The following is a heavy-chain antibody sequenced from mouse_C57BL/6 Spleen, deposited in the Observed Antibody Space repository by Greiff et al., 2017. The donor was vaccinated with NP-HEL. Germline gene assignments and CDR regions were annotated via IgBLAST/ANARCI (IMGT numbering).Heavy chain of an antibody. D-gene: IGHD1-1*01. Sequence: EVQRVESGPGLVKPSQSLSLTCSVTGYSITSGYYWNWIRQFPGNKLEWMGYISYDGSNNYNPSLKNRISITRDTSKNQFFLKLNSVTTEDTATYYCARESYYYGSSYDYYAMDYWGQGTSVTVSS. CDR1: GYSITSGYY. CDR3: ARESYYYGSSYDYYAMDY. J-gene: IGHJ4*01. CDR2: ISYDGSN. V-gene: IGHV3-6*01.